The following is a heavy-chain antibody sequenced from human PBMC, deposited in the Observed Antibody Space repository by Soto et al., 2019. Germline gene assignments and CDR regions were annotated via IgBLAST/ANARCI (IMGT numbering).Heavy chain of an antibody. V-gene: IGHV4-34*01. Sequence: PSETLSLTCAVYGGSFSGYYWSWIRQPPGKGLEWIGEINHSGSTNYNPSLKSRVTISVDTSKNQFSLRLASVTAADTAIYYCARGAFSAEDQSDWFAPWGHGTLVTVSS. CDR3: ARGAFSAEDQSDWFAP. CDR2: INHSGST. CDR1: GGSFSGYY. D-gene: IGHD3-3*02. J-gene: IGHJ5*02.